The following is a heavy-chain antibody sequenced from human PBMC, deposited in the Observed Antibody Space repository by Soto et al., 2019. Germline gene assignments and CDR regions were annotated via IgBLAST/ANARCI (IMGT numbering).Heavy chain of an antibody. D-gene: IGHD6-13*01. CDR2: ISGSGGST. Sequence: EVQLLESGGGLVQPGGSLRLSCAASGFTFSSYAMSWVRQAPGKGLEWVSAISGSGGSTYYADSVKGRFTISRDNSKNTLYLQMNSLRAEDTAVFYCAKGSPAAGRLYYYYGMDVWGQGTTVTVSS. CDR3: AKGSPAAGRLYYYYGMDV. V-gene: IGHV3-23*01. CDR1: GFTFSSYA. J-gene: IGHJ6*02.